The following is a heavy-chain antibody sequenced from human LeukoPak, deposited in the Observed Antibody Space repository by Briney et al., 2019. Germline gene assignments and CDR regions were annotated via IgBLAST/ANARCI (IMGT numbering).Heavy chain of an antibody. CDR1: GFTFSSYG. V-gene: IGHV3-30*18. J-gene: IGHJ6*02. D-gene: IGHD6-13*01. CDR3: AKDLLAAAEPNYYYYYGMDV. CDR2: ISYDGSNK. Sequence: PGGSLRLSCAASGFTFSSYGMHWVRQAPGKGLEWVAVISYDGSNKCYADSVKGRFTISRDNSKNTLYLQMNSLRAEDTAVYYCAKDLLAAAEPNYYYYYGMDVWGQGTTVTVSS.